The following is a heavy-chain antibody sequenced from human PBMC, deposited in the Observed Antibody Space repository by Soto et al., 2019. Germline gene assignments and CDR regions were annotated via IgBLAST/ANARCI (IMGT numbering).Heavy chain of an antibody. Sequence: EVQLAQSGVEVKKPGESLKISCQGSGYSLTTYWIGWVRQMPEKGLEWMGIIYPAGAVTKYSPSFQGQVTISADKSINTAYLQWGSLRASDTAIYYCASTYDGYTCWTDWGQGTLVIVSS. CDR3: ASTYDGYTCWTD. CDR1: GYSLTTYW. D-gene: IGHD1-20*01. CDR2: IYPAGAVT. V-gene: IGHV5-51*01. J-gene: IGHJ4*02.